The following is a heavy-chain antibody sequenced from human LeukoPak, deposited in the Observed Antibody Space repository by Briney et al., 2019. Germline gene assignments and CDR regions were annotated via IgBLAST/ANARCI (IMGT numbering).Heavy chain of an antibody. Sequence: GGSLRLSCAASGFTFSNYAMSWVRQAPGKELEWVSGISGSGGSTYYADSVKGRFTISRDNSKNTLYVQMNNLRADDTAVYYCAKDWAYYYESSAYYYLDYWGQGTLLTVSS. CDR2: ISGSGGST. D-gene: IGHD3-22*01. J-gene: IGHJ4*02. V-gene: IGHV3-23*01. CDR3: AKDWAYYYESSAYYYLDY. CDR1: GFTFSNYA.